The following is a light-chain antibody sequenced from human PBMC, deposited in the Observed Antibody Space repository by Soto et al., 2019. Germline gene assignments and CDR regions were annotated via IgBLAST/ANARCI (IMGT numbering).Light chain of an antibody. V-gene: IGKV1-39*01. CDR3: QQSHSTPYT. Sequence: DIQLTQSPSSLSPSVGDRITLSCRASQSISRNLNWYQQMPGKAPSLLIYAARDLQSGVPGRFSGSGSGTEFNRTISSLQPEDLATYYCQQSHSTPYTFGQGTKLEI. J-gene: IGKJ2*01. CDR1: QSISRN. CDR2: AAR.